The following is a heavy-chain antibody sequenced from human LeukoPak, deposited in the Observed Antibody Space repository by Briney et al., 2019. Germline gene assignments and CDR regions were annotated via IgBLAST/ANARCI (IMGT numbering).Heavy chain of an antibody. V-gene: IGHV3-66*01. CDR2: IYSGGST. J-gene: IGHJ3*02. D-gene: IGHD3-22*01. CDR3: AREETYYYDGIGYRSGAFDI. CDR1: GFTVSSNY. Sequence: PGGSLRLSCAASGFTVSSNYMSWVRQAPGKGLEWVSVIYSGGSTYYADSVKGRFTISRDNSKNTLYLQMNSLRAEDMAVYYCAREETYYYDGIGYRSGAFDIWGQGTMVTVSS.